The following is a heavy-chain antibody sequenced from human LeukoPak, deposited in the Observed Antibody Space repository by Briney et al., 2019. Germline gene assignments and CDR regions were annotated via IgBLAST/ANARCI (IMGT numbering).Heavy chain of an antibody. Sequence: GGSLRLSCAASGFTLSNAWMKWVREGPGKGLEWVGRIKSKTDGRTTDYAAPVKGRFTISRDDSKNTLYLEMNSLKTEDTAVYYCTTAPGSIDYWGQGTLVTVSS. J-gene: IGHJ4*02. D-gene: IGHD1-14*01. V-gene: IGHV3-15*01. CDR1: GFTLSNAW. CDR2: IKSKTDGRTT. CDR3: TTAPGSIDY.